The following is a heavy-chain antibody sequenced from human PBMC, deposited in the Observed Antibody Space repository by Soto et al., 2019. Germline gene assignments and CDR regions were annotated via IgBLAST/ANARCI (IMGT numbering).Heavy chain of an antibody. Sequence: GASVKVSWKASGYTFTSYGISWVRQAPGQGLEWMGWISAYNGNTNYAQKLQGRVTMTTDTSTSTAYMELRSLRSDDTAVYYCARGLAGYFGVVSPRNYLAFWGQGTLVTVSS. V-gene: IGHV1-18*01. CDR1: GYTFTSYG. CDR3: ARGLAGYFGVVSPRNYLAF. J-gene: IGHJ4*02. CDR2: ISAYNGNT. D-gene: IGHD3-3*01.